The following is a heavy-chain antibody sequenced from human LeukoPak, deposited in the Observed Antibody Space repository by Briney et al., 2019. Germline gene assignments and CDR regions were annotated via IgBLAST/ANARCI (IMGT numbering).Heavy chain of an antibody. Sequence: PGGSLRLSCAASGFTFSNAWMNWVRQPPGKGLEWIGSIYYSGSTYYNPSLKSRVTISVDTSKNQFSLKLSSVTAADTAVYYCARERTASGWVDYWGQGTLVTVSS. J-gene: IGHJ4*02. CDR3: ARERTASGWVDY. V-gene: IGHV4-39*01. D-gene: IGHD6-19*01. CDR1: GFTFSNAW. CDR2: IYYSGST.